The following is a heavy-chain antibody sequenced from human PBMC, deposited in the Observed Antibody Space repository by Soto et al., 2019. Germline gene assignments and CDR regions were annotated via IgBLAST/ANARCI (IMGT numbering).Heavy chain of an antibody. CDR2: IYPGDSDT. D-gene: IGHD6-19*01. J-gene: IGHJ5*02. Sequence: GESLKISCRGSGYSFTNFWIDWVRQMPGKGLEWMGTIYPGDSDTIYSPSFQGQVTISADKSISTAYLQWSSLKASDTAIYYCERRGSSGWEERWFEPWGQGTLVTVSS. CDR3: ERRGSSGWEERWFEP. V-gene: IGHV5-51*01. CDR1: GYSFTNFW.